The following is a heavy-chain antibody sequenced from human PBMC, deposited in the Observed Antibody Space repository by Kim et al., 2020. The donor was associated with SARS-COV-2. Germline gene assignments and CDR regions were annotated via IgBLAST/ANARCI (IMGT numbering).Heavy chain of an antibody. CDR3: ARGYTIQWELMWFDP. J-gene: IGHJ5*02. V-gene: IGHV1-18*01. Sequence: ASVKVSCKASGYTFTSYGISWVRQAPGQGLEWMGWISAYNGNTNYAQKLQGRVTMTTDTSTSTAYMELRSLRSDDTAVYYCARGYTIQWELMWFDPWGQGTLVTVSS. D-gene: IGHD1-26*01. CDR2: ISAYNGNT. CDR1: GYTFTSYG.